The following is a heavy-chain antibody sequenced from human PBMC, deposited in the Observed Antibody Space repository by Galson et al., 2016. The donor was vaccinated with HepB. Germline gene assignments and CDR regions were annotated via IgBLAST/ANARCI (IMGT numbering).Heavy chain of an antibody. Sequence: SLRLSCAASGFTLRSYGVHWVRQAPGMGLEWVTLIWSDGSNKNYADSVKGRFTISRDNSKNTLYLQMNSLRAEDTAVYYCARDRVPAARHFYYGMDVWGRGTLVTVSS. CDR2: IWSDGSNK. D-gene: IGHD2-2*01. CDR1: GFTLRSYG. V-gene: IGHV3-33*01. J-gene: IGHJ6*02. CDR3: ARDRVPAARHFYYGMDV.